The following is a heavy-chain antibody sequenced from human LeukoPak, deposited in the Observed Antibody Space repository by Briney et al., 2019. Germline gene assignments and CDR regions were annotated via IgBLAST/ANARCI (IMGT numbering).Heavy chain of an antibody. CDR3: ARAYEYGWFDP. Sequence: ASVKVSCKASGCTFTDYFLHWLRQAPGQGFEWMGWINPKTGATNYAQSFQGRVTMTRDTSITTGNMELNRLTSDDTAVYYCARAYEYGWFDPWGQGTLVTVSS. CDR2: INPKTGAT. J-gene: IGHJ5*02. D-gene: IGHD3-16*01. CDR1: GCTFTDYF. V-gene: IGHV1-2*02.